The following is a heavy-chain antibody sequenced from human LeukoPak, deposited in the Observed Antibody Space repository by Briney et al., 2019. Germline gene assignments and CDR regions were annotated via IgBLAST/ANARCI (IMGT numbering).Heavy chain of an antibody. CDR1: GFSVSSNY. J-gene: IGHJ4*02. Sequence: AGGSLRLSCAASGFSVSSNYMSWVRQAPGKGLEWVANIKQDGSEKYYVDSVKGRFTISRDNAKNSLYLQMNSLRAEDTAVYYCARAVRSGWYFDYWGQGTLVTVSS. V-gene: IGHV3-7*01. D-gene: IGHD6-19*01. CDR3: ARAVRSGWYFDY. CDR2: IKQDGSEK.